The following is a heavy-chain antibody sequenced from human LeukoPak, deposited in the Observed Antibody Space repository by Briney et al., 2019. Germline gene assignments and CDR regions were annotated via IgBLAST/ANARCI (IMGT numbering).Heavy chain of an antibody. D-gene: IGHD3-3*01. CDR2: INHSGST. V-gene: IGHV4-34*01. CDR1: GGSFSGYY. J-gene: IGHJ6*02. CDR3: ARGGTTFWSGSYYYYYYGMDV. Sequence: PSETLSLTCAVYGGSFSGYYWSWIRQPPGKGLEWIGEINHSGSTNYNPSLKSRVTISVDTSKNQFSLKLSSVTAADTAVYYCARGGTTFWSGSYYYYYYGMDVWGQGTTVTVSS.